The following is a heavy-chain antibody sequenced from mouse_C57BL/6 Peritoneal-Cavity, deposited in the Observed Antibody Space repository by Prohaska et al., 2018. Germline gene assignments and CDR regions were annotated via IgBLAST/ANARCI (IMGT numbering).Heavy chain of an antibody. CDR1: GFSFNTYA. V-gene: IGHV10-1*01. D-gene: IGHD4-1*01. Sequence: EVQLVESGGGLVQTKGSLKLSCAASGFSFNTYAMNWVRKAPGKGLEWVARIRSKSNNYATYYADSVKDRFTISRDDSESMLYLQMNNLKTEDTAMYYCVRQTGSWFAYWGQGTLVTVSA. CDR3: VRQTGSWFAY. J-gene: IGHJ3*01. CDR2: IRSKSNNYAT.